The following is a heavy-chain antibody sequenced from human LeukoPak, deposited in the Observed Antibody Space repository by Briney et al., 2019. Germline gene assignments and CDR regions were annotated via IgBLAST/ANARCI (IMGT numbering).Heavy chain of an antibody. D-gene: IGHD5-18*01. Sequence: ASVTVSCKASGYTFTGYYMHWVRQAPGQGLEGMGWINPNSGGTNYAQKFQGRVTMTRDTSISTAYMELSRLRSDDTAVYYCARVGYSYGEGFDYWGQGTLVTVSS. CDR1: GYTFTGYY. CDR2: INPNSGGT. J-gene: IGHJ4*02. V-gene: IGHV1-2*02. CDR3: ARVGYSYGEGFDY.